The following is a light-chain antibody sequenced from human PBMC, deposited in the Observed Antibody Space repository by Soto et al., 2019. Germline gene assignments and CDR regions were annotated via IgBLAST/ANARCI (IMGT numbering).Light chain of an antibody. CDR3: QTWGTGIHV. J-gene: IGLJ7*01. Sequence: QPVLTQSPSASASLGALVKLTCTLSSGHSSYAIAWHQQQPEKGPRYLMKLNSDGSHSKGDGIPDRFSGSSSGAERYLTISSLQSEDEADYYCQTWGTGIHVFGGGTQLTVL. V-gene: IGLV4-69*01. CDR2: LNSDGSH. CDR1: SGHSSYA.